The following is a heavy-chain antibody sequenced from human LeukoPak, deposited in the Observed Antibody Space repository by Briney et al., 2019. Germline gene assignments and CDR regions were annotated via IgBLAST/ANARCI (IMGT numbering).Heavy chain of an antibody. Sequence: SETLSLTCTVSGGSISGSTYYWGWIRQPPGKGLEWIGSIFYSGNTYYNPSLKSRATISVDTSKNQFSLKLSSVTAADTAVYYCAREDDILTGFFDYWGQGTLVTVSS. CDR2: IFYSGNT. J-gene: IGHJ4*02. V-gene: IGHV4-39*07. D-gene: IGHD3-9*01. CDR1: GGSISGSTYY. CDR3: AREDDILTGFFDY.